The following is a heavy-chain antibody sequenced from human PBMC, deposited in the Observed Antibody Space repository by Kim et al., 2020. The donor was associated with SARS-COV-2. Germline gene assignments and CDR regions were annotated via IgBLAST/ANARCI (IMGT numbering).Heavy chain of an antibody. Sequence: GGSLRLSCAVSGFTFRSYAMHWVRQAPGKGLEWVAVISYDGNNKYYADSVKGRFTISRDNSKNTLYLQMNNLRPEDTAVYYCARLPGIAAAGTLYFYGMDVWGQGTTVTVSS. V-gene: IGHV3-30*04. CDR2: ISYDGNNK. CDR3: ARLPGIAAAGTLYFYGMDV. CDR1: GFTFRSYA. J-gene: IGHJ6*02. D-gene: IGHD6-25*01.